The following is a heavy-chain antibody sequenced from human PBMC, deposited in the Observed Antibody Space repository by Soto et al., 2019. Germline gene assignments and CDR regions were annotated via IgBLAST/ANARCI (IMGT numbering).Heavy chain of an antibody. CDR1: GFTFSNYW. V-gene: IGHV3-74*01. D-gene: IGHD3-16*01. Sequence: EVQLVESGGGLVQPGGSLRLSCAASGFTFSNYWMHWVRQAPGKGLVWVSRINFDESTTTYADSVQGRFTISRDNAKNTLYLQLNSLRAEDTAIYYCVTGGRTAGHVYPFDDWRQGALVTVSS. CDR2: INFDESTT. J-gene: IGHJ4*02. CDR3: VTGGRTAGHVYPFDD.